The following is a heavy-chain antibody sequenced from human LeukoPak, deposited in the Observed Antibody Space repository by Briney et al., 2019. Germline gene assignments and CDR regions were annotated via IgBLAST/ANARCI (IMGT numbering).Heavy chain of an antibody. CDR3: TKVRGAIVLWFEEEEYYFDY. D-gene: IGHD3-10*01. Sequence: GGSLRLSCAASGFTFSSYAMSWVRQAPGKGLEWVSAISGGGGSTYYADSVKGRFTISRDNSKNTLYLQMNSLRAEDTAVYYWTKVRGAIVLWFEEEEYYFDYWGQGTPVTVSS. J-gene: IGHJ4*02. V-gene: IGHV3-23*01. CDR2: ISGGGGST. CDR1: GFTFSSYA.